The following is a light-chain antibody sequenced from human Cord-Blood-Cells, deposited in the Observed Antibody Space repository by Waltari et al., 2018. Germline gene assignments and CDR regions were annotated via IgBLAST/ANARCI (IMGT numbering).Light chain of an antibody. CDR2: DAS. V-gene: IGKV3-11*01. J-gene: IGKJ1*01. Sequence: EIVLTQSPATLSLSPGERATLSCRASQSVSSYLAWYQQKPGQAPRLLIYDASNRATGIPARFSCSGSGTDFTLTISSLEPEDFAVYYCQQRSNWPPGGTFGQGTKVEIK. CDR1: QSVSSY. CDR3: QQRSNWPPGGT.